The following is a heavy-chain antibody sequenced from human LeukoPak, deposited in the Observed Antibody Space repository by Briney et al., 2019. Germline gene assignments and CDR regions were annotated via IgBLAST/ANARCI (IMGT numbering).Heavy chain of an antibody. Sequence: PSETLSLTCSVSGGSISSSGHYWGWIRQPPGKGLEWIGNIYYGGSTYYNPSLKSRVTISVDTSKNHFSLKMRSVTAADTAVYYCARYPYDFWSGYSTYWGQGTLVTVSS. V-gene: IGHV4-39*02. CDR3: ARYPYDFWSGYSTY. CDR1: GGSISSSGHY. CDR2: IYYGGST. J-gene: IGHJ4*02. D-gene: IGHD3-3*01.